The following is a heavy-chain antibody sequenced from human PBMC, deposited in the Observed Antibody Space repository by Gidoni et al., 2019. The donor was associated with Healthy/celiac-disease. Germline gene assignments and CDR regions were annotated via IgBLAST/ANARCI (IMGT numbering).Heavy chain of an antibody. D-gene: IGHD1-26*01. Sequence: QVQLVQSGAEVKKPGASVKVSCTASGYTFPSYYMHWVRQAPGQGLEWMGIINPSGGSTSYAQKFQGRVTMTRDTSTSTVYMELSSLRSEDTAVYYCARELYMVGAKSYYYYGMDVWGQGTTVTVSS. CDR1: GYTFPSYY. CDR2: INPSGGST. CDR3: ARELYMVGAKSYYYYGMDV. V-gene: IGHV1-46*01. J-gene: IGHJ6*02.